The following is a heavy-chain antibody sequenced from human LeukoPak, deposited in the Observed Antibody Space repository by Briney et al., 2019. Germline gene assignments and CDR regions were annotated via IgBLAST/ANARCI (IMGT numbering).Heavy chain of an antibody. CDR1: GFTFSDYY. J-gene: IGHJ3*02. CDR2: ISSSGSTI. Sequence: GGSLRLSCAASGFTFSDYYMSWIRQAPGKGLEWVSYISSSGSTIYYADSVKGRFTISRDNAKNSLYLQMNSLRAEDKAVYYCARVGYYYDSSGYPPTRDDAFDIWGQGTMVTVSS. V-gene: IGHV3-11*01. CDR3: ARVGYYYDSSGYPPTRDDAFDI. D-gene: IGHD3-22*01.